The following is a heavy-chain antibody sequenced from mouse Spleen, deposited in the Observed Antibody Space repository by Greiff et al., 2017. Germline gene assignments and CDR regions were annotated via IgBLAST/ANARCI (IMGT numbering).Heavy chain of an antibody. CDR1: GFTFSSYT. J-gene: IGHJ2*01. Sequence: EVKLVESGGGLVKPGGSLKLSCAASGFTFSSYTMSWVRQTPAKRLEWVATISSGGGNTYYPDSVKGRFTISRDNARNTLYLQMSSLRSEDTAMYYCARGAYYSNFFDYWGQGTTLTVSS. D-gene: IGHD2-5*01. CDR2: ISSGGGNT. CDR3: ARGAYYSNFFDY. V-gene: IGHV5-9*04.